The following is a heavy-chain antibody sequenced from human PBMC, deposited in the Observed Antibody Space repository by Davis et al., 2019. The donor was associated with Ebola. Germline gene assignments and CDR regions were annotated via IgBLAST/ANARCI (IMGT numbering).Heavy chain of an antibody. CDR3: ARALHDEVLDY. CDR2: TSHNERER. Sequence: PGGSLRLSCAASGFTVTNYAINWVRQAPGKGLEWVAVTSHNERERFYGESVQGRFTISRDNSENVLYLQMDSLRPDDTAIYFCARALHDEVLDYWGQGTPVTVSS. V-gene: IGHV3-30*04. D-gene: IGHD1-1*01. J-gene: IGHJ4*02. CDR1: GFTVTNYA.